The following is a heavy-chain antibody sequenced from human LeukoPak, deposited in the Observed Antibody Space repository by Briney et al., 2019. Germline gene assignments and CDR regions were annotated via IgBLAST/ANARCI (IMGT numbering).Heavy chain of an antibody. CDR2: IKQDGSEK. CDR1: GFTFSSYW. CDR3: AKDMYSTVTNAYYFDY. J-gene: IGHJ4*02. V-gene: IGHV3-7*03. D-gene: IGHD4-17*01. Sequence: GGSLRLSCAASGFTFSSYWMSWVRQAPGKGLEWVANIKQDGSEKYYVDSVKGRFTISRDNAKNSLYLQMNSLRAEDTALYYCAKDMYSTVTNAYYFDYWGQGTLVTVSS.